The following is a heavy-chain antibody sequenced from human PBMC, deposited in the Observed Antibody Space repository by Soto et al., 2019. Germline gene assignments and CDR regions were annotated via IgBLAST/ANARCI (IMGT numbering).Heavy chain of an antibody. J-gene: IGHJ4*02. Sequence: ASVKVSCKASGYTFTGYYVHCVRQAPGQGLEWMGWINPNNGGTVYAQKFQGRVTMTRDTSISTAYMDLSSLRFDDTAVYYCATTGNYGSGTSFRVDYWGQGTLVTVSS. CDR2: INPNNGGT. CDR1: GYTFTGYY. V-gene: IGHV1-2*02. CDR3: ATTGNYGSGTSFRVDY. D-gene: IGHD3-10*01.